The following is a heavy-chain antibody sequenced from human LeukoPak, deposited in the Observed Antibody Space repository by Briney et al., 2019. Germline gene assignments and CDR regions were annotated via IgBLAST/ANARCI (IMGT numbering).Heavy chain of an antibody. Sequence: SGTLSLTCAVYGGSFSGYYWSWIRQPPVKGLEWIGEINHSGSTNYNPSLKSRVTISVDTSKNQFSLKLSSVTAADTAVHYCAGGGIRYCSGGSCYFGYWGQGTLVTVSS. CDR3: AGGGIRYCSGGSCYFGY. CDR1: GGSFSGYY. V-gene: IGHV4-34*01. CDR2: INHSGST. D-gene: IGHD2-15*01. J-gene: IGHJ4*02.